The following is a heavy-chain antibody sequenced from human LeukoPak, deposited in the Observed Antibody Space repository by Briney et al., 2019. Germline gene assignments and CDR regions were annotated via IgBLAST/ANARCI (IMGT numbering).Heavy chain of an antibody. CDR3: ARHRYDYVWGSYRDWGGSLNWFDP. CDR2: IYNSGST. J-gene: IGHJ5*02. V-gene: IGHV4-4*07. CDR1: GDSISYFY. Sequence: SETLSLTCSVSGDSISYFYWIWIRQAAGKGLEWMGRIYNSGSTDYNASLKSRVTMSVDTSKNQLSLKVISVTAADTAVYYCARHRYDYVWGSYRDWGGSLNWFDPWGQGTLVTVSS. D-gene: IGHD3-16*02.